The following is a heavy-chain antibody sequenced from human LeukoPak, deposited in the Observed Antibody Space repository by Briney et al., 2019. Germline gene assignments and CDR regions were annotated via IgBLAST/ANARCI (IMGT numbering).Heavy chain of an antibody. CDR3: ARDNPSVLRYFDP. D-gene: IGHD3-9*01. J-gene: IGHJ5*02. V-gene: IGHV4-30-2*06. CDR1: GGSISSRGYS. CDR2: IFHSGST. Sequence: PSQTLSLTCAVSGGSISSRGYSWSWIRQSPGKGLEWIGYIFHSGSTYYNPSLKSRATISIDRSKNQFSLKLSSVTAADTAVYYRARDNPSVLRYFDPWGQGTLVTVSS.